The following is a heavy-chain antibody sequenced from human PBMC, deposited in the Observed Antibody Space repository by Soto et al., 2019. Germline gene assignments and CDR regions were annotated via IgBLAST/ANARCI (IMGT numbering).Heavy chain of an antibody. J-gene: IGHJ5*02. CDR1: CGSISSNDFY. D-gene: IGHD6-13*01. CDR3: ARLSGSWQSWFDP. CDR2: IYYSGNT. V-gene: IGHV4-31*03. Sequence: QVQLQESGPGLVKPSQTLSLTCIVSCGSISSNDFYWSWIRQHPGKGLEWIGYIYYSGNTYYNPSLKSRVTILVDTSKNQFSLKVSSVTAADTAVYYCARLSGSWQSWFDPWVQGTLVTVSS.